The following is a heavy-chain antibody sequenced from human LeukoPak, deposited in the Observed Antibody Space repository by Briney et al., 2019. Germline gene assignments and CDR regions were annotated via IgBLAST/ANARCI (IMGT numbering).Heavy chain of an antibody. J-gene: IGHJ4*02. V-gene: IGHV3-30*02. D-gene: IGHD5/OR15-5a*01. CDR1: GFTISDYG. CDR3: AKDRGSSVYVEHLDY. CDR2: LQFDGSNK. Sequence: PGGSLRLSCAASGFTISDYGMHWVRQAPGKGLEWVAFLQFDGSNKNYGDSVKGRFTISRDNSKHTLYLQMNNLRSEDTAVYYCAKDRGSSVYVEHLDYWGQGTLVSFSS.